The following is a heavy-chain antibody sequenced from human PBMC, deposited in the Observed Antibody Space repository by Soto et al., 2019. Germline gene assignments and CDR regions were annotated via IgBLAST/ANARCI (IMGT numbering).Heavy chain of an antibody. D-gene: IGHD4-4*01. CDR3: AYSPYMTTETTSPNWFDP. V-gene: IGHV1-46*03. J-gene: IGHJ5*02. CDR2: INPSGGST. CDR1: GYTFTSYY. Sequence: GRSLRLSCKASGYTFTSYYMHWVRQAPGQGLEWMGIINPSGGSTSYAQKFQGRVTMTRDTSTSTVYMELSSLRSEETAVYYCAYSPYMTTETTSPNWFDPWGRGTLVTSPQ.